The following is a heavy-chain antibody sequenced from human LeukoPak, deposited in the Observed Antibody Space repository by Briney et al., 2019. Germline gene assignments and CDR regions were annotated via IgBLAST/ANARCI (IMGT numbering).Heavy chain of an antibody. Sequence: SETLSLTCVVSGFSISSGYYGGGSRQPPGQGLEWIANIQVSGTTFYNSSLNSRVAISIDTSKNQFSLKLSSVTAADTAVYCAREAERRIVNWGRGTLVTVSS. V-gene: IGHV4-38-2*02. CDR3: AREAERRIVN. CDR1: GFSISSGYY. J-gene: IGHJ4*02. CDR2: IQVSGTT. D-gene: IGHD1-1*01.